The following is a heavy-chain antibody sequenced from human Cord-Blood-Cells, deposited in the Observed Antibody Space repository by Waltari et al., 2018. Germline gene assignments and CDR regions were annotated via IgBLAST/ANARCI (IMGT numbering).Heavy chain of an antibody. CDR3: ARPGIVGATRGAFDI. V-gene: IGHV4-39*01. D-gene: IGHD1-26*01. CDR1: GGSISSSSYY. CDR2: IYYSGST. Sequence: QLQLQESGPGLVKPSETLSLPCTVSGGSISSSSYYWGWIRQPPGKGLEWLGSIYYSGSTYYNPSLKSRVTISVDTSKNQFSLKLSSVTAADTAVYYCARPGIVGATRGAFDIWGQGTMVTVSS. J-gene: IGHJ3*02.